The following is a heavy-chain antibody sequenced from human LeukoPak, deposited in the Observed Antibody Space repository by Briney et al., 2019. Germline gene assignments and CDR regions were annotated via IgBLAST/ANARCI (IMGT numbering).Heavy chain of an antibody. Sequence: GESLKISCWDSGSSFTSYWIGWVRQMPGKGLEWMGIIYPGDSDIRYSPSFQGQVTISADKSISTAYLQWSSLRASDTAIYYCARHLLIPGGSYYFDFWGQGTLVTVSS. CDR3: ARHLLIPGGSYYFDF. J-gene: IGHJ4*02. CDR2: IYPGDSDI. CDR1: GSSFTSYW. D-gene: IGHD1-26*01. V-gene: IGHV5-51*01.